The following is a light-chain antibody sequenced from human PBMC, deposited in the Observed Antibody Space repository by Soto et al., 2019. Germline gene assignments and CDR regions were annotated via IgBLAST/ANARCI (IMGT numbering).Light chain of an antibody. CDR2: EIS. J-gene: IGLJ3*02. V-gene: IGLV2-8*01. Sequence: QSALTQPPSASGSPGQSVTISCTGTSSDVGGYNYVSWYQQYPGKAPKVMMYEISKRPSGVPDRFSGSKSGNTASLTVSGLQAEDDADYYCSSDAGSNNCVFGGGTKLTVL. CDR3: SSDAGSNNCV. CDR1: SSDVGGYNY.